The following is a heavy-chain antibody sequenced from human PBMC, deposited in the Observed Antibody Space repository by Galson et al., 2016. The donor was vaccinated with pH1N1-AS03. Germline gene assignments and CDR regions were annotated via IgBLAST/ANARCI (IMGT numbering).Heavy chain of an antibody. J-gene: IGHJ4*02. CDR1: GFTFSSYW. CDR3: ARKRPTYFDY. Sequence: SLRLSCAASGFTFSSYWMSWVRQAPGKGLEWVANIKVAGSEKYYVDSVKGRFIISRDNTKNSLYLQVDSLRAEDTAVYYCARKRPTYFDYWGQGTLVTVSS. V-gene: IGHV3-7*01. D-gene: IGHD2-21*01. CDR2: IKVAGSEK.